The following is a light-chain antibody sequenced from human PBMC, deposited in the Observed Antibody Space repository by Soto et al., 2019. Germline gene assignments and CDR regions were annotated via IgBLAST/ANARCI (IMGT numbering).Light chain of an antibody. CDR3: QQYDNMPLT. V-gene: IGKV1-33*01. CDR1: QDIGNY. J-gene: IGKJ4*01. CDR2: DAY. Sequence: DIQMTQSPSALSASVGDRVTITCQASQDIGNYLNWYQQKPGKAPALLIYDAYTLETGVPSRFSGSGFGTDFSFTINSLQPEDIATYYCQQYDNMPLTFGGGTKLAIK.